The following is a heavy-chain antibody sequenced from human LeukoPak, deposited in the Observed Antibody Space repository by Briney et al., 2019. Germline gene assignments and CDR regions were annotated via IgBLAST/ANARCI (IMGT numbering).Heavy chain of an antibody. Sequence: ASVKVSCKASGYTLTSYGISWVRLAPGQGLEWMGWISGYNGNTNYAQKLQGRVTMTTDTSTSTAYMELRSLRSDDTAVYYCARIDARFLEWLSPVGLDYWGQGTLVTVSS. CDR1: GYTLTSYG. CDR3: ARIDARFLEWLSPVGLDY. J-gene: IGHJ4*02. V-gene: IGHV1-18*01. D-gene: IGHD3-3*01. CDR2: ISGYNGNT.